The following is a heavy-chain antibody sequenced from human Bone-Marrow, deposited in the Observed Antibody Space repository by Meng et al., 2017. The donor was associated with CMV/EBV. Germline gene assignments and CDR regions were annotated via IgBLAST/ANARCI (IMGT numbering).Heavy chain of an antibody. Sequence: GGSLRLSCPASGFTFSSYWMSWVRQAPGKGLEWVANIEQDGSEKYYVDSVKGRFTISRDNAKNSLYLQMNSLRAEDTAVYYCARRYYDFWSGGGGVDVWGQGTTVTVSS. V-gene: IGHV3-7*01. D-gene: IGHD3-3*01. CDR3: ARRYYDFWSGGGGVDV. CDR1: GFTFSSYW. J-gene: IGHJ6*02. CDR2: IEQDGSEK.